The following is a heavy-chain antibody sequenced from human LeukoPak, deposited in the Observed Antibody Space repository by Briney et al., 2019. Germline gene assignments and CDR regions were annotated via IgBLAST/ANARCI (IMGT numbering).Heavy chain of an antibody. CDR2: IYYSGST. D-gene: IGHD6-19*01. V-gene: IGHV4-59*01. Sequence: SETLSLTCTVSGGSISSYYWSWIRQPPGKGLEWVGYIYYSGSTNYNPSLKSRVTISVDTSKNQFSLKLSSVTAADTAVYYCARVSSGYYYGMDVWGQGTTVTVSS. J-gene: IGHJ6*02. CDR3: ARVSSGYYYGMDV. CDR1: GGSISSYY.